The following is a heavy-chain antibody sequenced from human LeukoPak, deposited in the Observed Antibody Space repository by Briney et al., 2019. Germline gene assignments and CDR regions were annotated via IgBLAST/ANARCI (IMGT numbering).Heavy chain of an antibody. V-gene: IGHV1-69*13. CDR2: IIPIFGTA. Sequence: SVKVSCKASGGTFSSYAISWVRQAPGQGLEWMGGIIPIFGTANYAQKFQGRVTITADESTSTAYMELSSLRSEDTAVYYCARDQRGSSWYLGYYYYGMDVWGQGTTVTVSS. J-gene: IGHJ6*02. CDR3: ARDQRGSSWYLGYYYYGMDV. D-gene: IGHD6-13*01. CDR1: GGTFSSYA.